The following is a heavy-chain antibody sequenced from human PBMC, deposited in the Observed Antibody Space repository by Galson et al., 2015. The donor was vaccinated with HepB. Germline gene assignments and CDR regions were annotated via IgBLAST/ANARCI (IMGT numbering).Heavy chain of an antibody. Sequence: SVKVSCKASGYTFTSYAMHWVRQAPGQRLEWMGWINAGNGNTKYSQKLQGRVTITRDTSTSTAYMELSSLRSEDTAVYYCARGYQLLTWFDSWGQGTLVTVPS. CDR3: ARGYQLLTWFDS. CDR1: GYTFTSYA. J-gene: IGHJ5*01. V-gene: IGHV1-3*01. D-gene: IGHD2-2*01. CDR2: INAGNGNT.